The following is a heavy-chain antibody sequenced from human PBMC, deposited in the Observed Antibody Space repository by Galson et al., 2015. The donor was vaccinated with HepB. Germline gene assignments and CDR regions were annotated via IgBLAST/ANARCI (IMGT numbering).Heavy chain of an antibody. CDR1: GFTFSSYG. D-gene: IGHD5-12*01. CDR3: AKLPGYDPGDAFDI. V-gene: IGHV3-30*18. J-gene: IGHJ3*02. Sequence: SLRLSCAASGFTFSSYGMHWVRQAPGKGLEWVAVISYDGSNKYYADSVKGRFTISRDNSKNTLYLQMNSLRAEDTAVYYCAKLPGYDPGDAFDIWGQGTMVTVSS. CDR2: ISYDGSNK.